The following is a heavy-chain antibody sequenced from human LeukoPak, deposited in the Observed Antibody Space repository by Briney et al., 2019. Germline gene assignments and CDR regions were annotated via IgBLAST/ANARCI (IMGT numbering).Heavy chain of an antibody. J-gene: IGHJ5*02. D-gene: IGHD2-15*01. CDR3: ARTITVVVSARKSYKWFDP. CDR1: GFSFSSYW. CDR2: INTDGSST. Sequence: GGSLRLSCAASGFSFSSYWMHWVRQAPGKGLLWVSRINTDGSSTYYADSVKGRFTISRDNAKESLSLQLNSLRVEDAAVYYCARTITVVVSARKSYKWFDPWGQGTLVTVSS. V-gene: IGHV3-74*01.